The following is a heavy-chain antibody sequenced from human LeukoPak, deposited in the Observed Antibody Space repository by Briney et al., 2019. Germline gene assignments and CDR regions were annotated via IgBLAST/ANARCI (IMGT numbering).Heavy chain of an antibody. CDR1: GFSFSGDA. V-gene: IGHV3-33*01. CDR3: AGAAGLGNYLIDY. D-gene: IGHD3-16*01. CDR2: IWSDGSQT. J-gene: IGHJ4*02. Sequence: GGSLRLSCAASGFSFSGDAIHWVRQAPGKGLEWAALIWSDGSQTKYAGSVKGRFTVSRDNSKNTAFLQMSGLTVEDTAVYYCAGAAGLGNYLIDYRGQGTLVTVSS.